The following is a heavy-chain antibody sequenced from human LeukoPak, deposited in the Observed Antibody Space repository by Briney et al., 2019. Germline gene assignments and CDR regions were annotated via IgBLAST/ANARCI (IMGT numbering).Heavy chain of an antibody. CDR2: INPNSGGT. D-gene: IGHD3-16*02. Sequence: ASVKVSCKASGYTFTGYYMHWVRQAPGQGPEWMGWINPNSGGTNYAQKFQGRVTMTRDTSISTAYMELSRLRSDDTAVYYCAREGDYDYVWGSYRPPGLGYWGQGTLVTVSS. V-gene: IGHV1-2*02. CDR3: AREGDYDYVWGSYRPPGLGY. J-gene: IGHJ4*02. CDR1: GYTFTGYY.